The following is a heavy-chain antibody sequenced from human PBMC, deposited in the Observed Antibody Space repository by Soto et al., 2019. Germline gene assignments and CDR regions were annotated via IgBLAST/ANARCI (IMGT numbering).Heavy chain of an antibody. J-gene: IGHJ6*02. CDR2: IKQDGSEE. CDR1: GFTFSSYW. Sequence: EVQLVESGGGLVQLGGSLRLSCVDSGFTFSSYWMSWVRQAPVKGLEWVGNIKQDGSEENYVDSLKGRFTISRDNAKNSMYLQMNSPRAEDTAVYYCARIAATGRGWDVWGQGTTVVVSS. D-gene: IGHD6-13*01. CDR3: ARIAATGRGWDV. V-gene: IGHV3-7*01.